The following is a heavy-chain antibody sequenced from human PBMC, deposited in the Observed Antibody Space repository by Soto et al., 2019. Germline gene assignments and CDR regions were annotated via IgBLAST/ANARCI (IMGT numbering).Heavy chain of an antibody. J-gene: IGHJ6*02. CDR2: INPNSGGT. Sequence: GASVKVSCKASGYTFTGYYMHWVRHAPGQGLEWMGWINPNSGGTNYAQKFQGRVTMTRDTSISTVYLELSRLRSDDTAVYYCARGGRRLRLPMYGLDVWGQGTTVTVSS. D-gene: IGHD4-17*01. CDR3: ARGGRRLRLPMYGLDV. V-gene: IGHV1-2*02. CDR1: GYTFTGYY.